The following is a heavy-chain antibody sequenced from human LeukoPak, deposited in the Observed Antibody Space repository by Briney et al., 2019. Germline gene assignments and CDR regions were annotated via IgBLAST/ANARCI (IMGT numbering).Heavy chain of an antibody. CDR1: GFTFSSYA. J-gene: IGHJ4*02. Sequence: GGSLRLSCAASGFTFSSYAMSWVRQAPGKGLEWVANIKQDGSEKYYVDSVKGRFTIFRDNAENSLDLQMNSLRVEDTAVYYCARGPQGFCSTSSCYVGYWGQGTLVTVSS. V-gene: IGHV3-7*01. CDR2: IKQDGSEK. CDR3: ARGPQGFCSTSSCYVGY. D-gene: IGHD2-2*01.